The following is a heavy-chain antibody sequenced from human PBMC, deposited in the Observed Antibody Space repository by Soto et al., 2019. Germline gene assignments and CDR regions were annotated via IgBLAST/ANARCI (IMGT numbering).Heavy chain of an antibody. CDR1: GFTFSSYA. V-gene: IGHV3-23*01. CDR2: ISAGGGNT. D-gene: IGHD1-1*01. Sequence: GGSLRLSCAASGFTFSSYAMSWVRQAPGKGLEWVSAISAGGGNTYYRDSVKGRFTISRDNSKNTLYLQMNSLRAVDTAVYFCAQTTPSIHWFDPWGQGTLVTVSS. CDR3: AQTTPSIHWFDP. J-gene: IGHJ5*02.